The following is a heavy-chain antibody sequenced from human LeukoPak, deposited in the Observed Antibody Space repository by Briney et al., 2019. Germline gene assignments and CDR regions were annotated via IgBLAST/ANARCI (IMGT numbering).Heavy chain of an antibody. Sequence: SETLSLTCAVYGGSFSGYYWSWIRQPPGKGLEWMGEINHSGSTNYNPSLKSRVTISVDTSKNQFSLKLSSVTAADTAVYYCARGRGLYYYYGMDVWGQGTTVTVSS. CDR1: GGSFSGYY. CDR3: ARGRGLYYYYGMDV. CDR2: INHSGST. V-gene: IGHV4-34*01. J-gene: IGHJ6*02.